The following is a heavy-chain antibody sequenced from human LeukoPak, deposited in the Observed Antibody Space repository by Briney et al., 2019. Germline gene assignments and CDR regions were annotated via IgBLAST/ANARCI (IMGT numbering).Heavy chain of an antibody. Sequence: PGRSLRLSCAASGFTFSSYGMHWVRQAPGKGLEWVAVIWYDGGNKYYADSVKGRFTISRDNSKNTLYLQMNSLRAEDTAVYYCLHSSGYVYWGQGTLVTVSS. CDR2: IWYDGGNK. D-gene: IGHD6-19*01. CDR1: GFTFSSYG. CDR3: LHSSGYVY. J-gene: IGHJ4*02. V-gene: IGHV3-33*01.